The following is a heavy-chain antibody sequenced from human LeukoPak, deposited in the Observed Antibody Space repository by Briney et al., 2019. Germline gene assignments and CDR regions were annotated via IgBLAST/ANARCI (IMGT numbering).Heavy chain of an antibody. Sequence: SETLSLTCTVSGGSISSSSYYWGWIRQPPGKGLEWIASIYYSGSTYYNPSLKSRVTISVDTSKNQFSLKLSSVTAADTAVYYCARDIHLLGELLYCRFDPWGQGTLVTVSS. D-gene: IGHD3-10*01. V-gene: IGHV4-39*07. CDR2: IYYSGST. CDR1: GGSISSSSYY. CDR3: ARDIHLLGELLYCRFDP. J-gene: IGHJ5*02.